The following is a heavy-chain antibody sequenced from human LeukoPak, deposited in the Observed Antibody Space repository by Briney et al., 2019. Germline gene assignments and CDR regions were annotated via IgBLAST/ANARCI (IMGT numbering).Heavy chain of an antibody. V-gene: IGHV1-18*01. J-gene: IGHJ3*02. D-gene: IGHD5-18*01. CDR1: GYTFTTYG. Sequence: GSVKVSCKASGYTFTTYGITWVRQAPGQGLEWMGWISAYNGNRNYAQKVQGRVTMTTDTSTSTAYMELRSLRSDDTAVYFCARDSARGYSYGYNAFDIWGQGTMVTVSS. CDR3: ARDSARGYSYGYNAFDI. CDR2: ISAYNGNR.